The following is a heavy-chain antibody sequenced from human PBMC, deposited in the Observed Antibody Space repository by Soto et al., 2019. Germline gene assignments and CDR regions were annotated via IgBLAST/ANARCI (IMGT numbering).Heavy chain of an antibody. V-gene: IGHV3-23*01. Sequence: GGSLRLSCAASGFTFSSFAMSWVRQAPGKGLDWVSAISGSGGSTYSADSVKGRFTISRDNSKNTLYLQMNSLRAEDTAVYYCAKVDGGDFWSGYLFDYWGQGTLVTVSS. CDR1: GFTFSSFA. CDR3: AKVDGGDFWSGYLFDY. D-gene: IGHD3-3*01. CDR2: ISGSGGST. J-gene: IGHJ4*02.